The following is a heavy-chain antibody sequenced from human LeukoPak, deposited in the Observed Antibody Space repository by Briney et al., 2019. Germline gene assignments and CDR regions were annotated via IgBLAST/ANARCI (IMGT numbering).Heavy chain of an antibody. CDR1: GFFVRDFY. D-gene: IGHD2-15*01. CDR2: ISTTGNTI. V-gene: IGHV3-11*01. J-gene: IGHJ4*02. Sequence: GGSLRLSCAASGFFVRDFYMAWIRQRPGKGLEWVSHISTTGNTINYADSVMGRFTISRDTVKESLYLQLTSLTTEDTAVYYCARERWSGRFDYWGQGTLVNVSS. CDR3: ARERWSGRFDY.